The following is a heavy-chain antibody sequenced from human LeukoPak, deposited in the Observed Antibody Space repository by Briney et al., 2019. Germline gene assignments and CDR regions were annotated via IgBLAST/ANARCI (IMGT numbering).Heavy chain of an antibody. Sequence: GASVKVSCKASGYTFISYYMHWVRQAPGQGLEWMGIINPSGGSTSFAQKFQDRVTMARDTSTSTVYMELSSLRSEDTAVYYCARRGLAARPSGFDYWGQGTLVTVSA. J-gene: IGHJ4*02. CDR1: GYTFISYY. D-gene: IGHD6-6*01. CDR2: INPSGGST. V-gene: IGHV1-46*01. CDR3: ARRGLAARPSGFDY.